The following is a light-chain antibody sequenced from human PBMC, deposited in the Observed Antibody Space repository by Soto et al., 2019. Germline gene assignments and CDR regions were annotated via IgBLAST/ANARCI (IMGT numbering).Light chain of an antibody. V-gene: IGKV3-20*01. CDR2: GAS. J-gene: IGKJ4*01. CDR1: QSVTSSY. CDR3: QQYASSPLT. Sequence: EIVLTQSPGTLSLSPGERATLSCRASQSVTSSYLAWYQQKAGQAPRLLIHGASNRATGIPDRFSGSGSGTDFTLTISRLEPEDFALYYCQQYASSPLTFGGGTKVEIK.